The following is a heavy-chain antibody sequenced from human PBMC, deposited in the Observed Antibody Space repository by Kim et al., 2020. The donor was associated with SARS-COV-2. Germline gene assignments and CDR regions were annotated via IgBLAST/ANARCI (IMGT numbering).Heavy chain of an antibody. Sequence: SETLSLTCAVYGGSFSGYYWSWIRQPPGKGLEWIGEINHSGSTNYNPTLKSRVTISVDTSKNQFSLKLSSVTAADTAVYSCASMGLGHLRLLRVDPWGQG. D-gene: IGHD5-12*01. CDR3: ASMGLGHLRLLRVDP. V-gene: IGHV4-34*01. J-gene: IGHJ5*02. CDR1: GGSFSGYY. CDR2: INHSGST.